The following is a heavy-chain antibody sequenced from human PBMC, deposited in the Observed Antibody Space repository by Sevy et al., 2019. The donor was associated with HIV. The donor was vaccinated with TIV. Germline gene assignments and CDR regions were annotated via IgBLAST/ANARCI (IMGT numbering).Heavy chain of an antibody. Sequence: SETLSLTCTVSGGSFSTYSWNWIRQSPGKGLEWIGYIYDSGHTNYNPSLKSRVTISVDTSKNQFSLKLNSVTAADTAVYYCAREKGTVTVLSAFDIWGQGTRVTVSS. D-gene: IGHD4-17*01. J-gene: IGHJ3*02. CDR1: GGSFSTYS. CDR3: AREKGTVTVLSAFDI. V-gene: IGHV4-59*01. CDR2: IYDSGHT.